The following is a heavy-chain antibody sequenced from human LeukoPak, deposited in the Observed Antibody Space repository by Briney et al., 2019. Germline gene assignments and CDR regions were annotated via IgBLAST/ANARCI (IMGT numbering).Heavy chain of an antibody. CDR1: GFTFSTYS. D-gene: IGHD1-26*01. Sequence: GGSLRLSCAASGFTFSTYSMNWVRQAPGKGLEWVSSISSSSSYIYYAGSVKGRFTISRDNAKNSLYLQMNSLRAEDTAVYYCARVSSGNYYYYYGMDVWGQGTTVTVSS. CDR2: ISSSSSYI. J-gene: IGHJ6*02. V-gene: IGHV3-21*01. CDR3: ARVSSGNYYYYYGMDV.